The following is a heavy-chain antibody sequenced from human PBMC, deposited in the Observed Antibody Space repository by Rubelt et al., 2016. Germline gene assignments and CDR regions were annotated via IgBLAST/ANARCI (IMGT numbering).Heavy chain of an antibody. J-gene: IGHJ4*02. CDR2: INPSGGST. CDR3: ARDSSNLAARLPNFDY. D-gene: IGHD6-6*01. Sequence: GYIFTSYSMHWVRQATGQGLEWMGIINPSGGSTTYAQKFQGRVSMTRDTSTSTVYMELSRLRYEDTALYYCARDSSNLAARLPNFDYWGQGTLVSVSS. V-gene: IGHV1-46*01. CDR1: GYIFTSYS.